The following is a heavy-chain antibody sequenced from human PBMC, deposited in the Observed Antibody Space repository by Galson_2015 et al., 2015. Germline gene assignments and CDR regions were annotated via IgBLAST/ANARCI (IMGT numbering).Heavy chain of an antibody. CDR3: ANNPRGLTFRD. J-gene: IGHJ4*02. D-gene: IGHD3-10*01. CDR1: GFAFSTYA. Sequence: SLRLSCAASGFAFSTYAIHWVRQAPGKGLEWVAVISYAGSKKSSADSVQGRFSVSRDNSQNTLYLQMNTLRPNDTAVYYCANNPRGLTFRDWGQGTLVTVSS. V-gene: IGHV3-30-3*01. CDR2: ISYAGSKK.